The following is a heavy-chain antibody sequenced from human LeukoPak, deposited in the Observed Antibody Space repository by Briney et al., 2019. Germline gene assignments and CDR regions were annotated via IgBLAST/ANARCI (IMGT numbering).Heavy chain of an antibody. D-gene: IGHD3-22*01. V-gene: IGHV4-34*01. J-gene: IGHJ6*03. CDR3: ARGRQEVSMIVMVMTAVSYYLDV. CDR1: GGSFSGYS. CDR2: INPGGEI. Sequence: SETLSLTCAVYGGSFSGYSWTWIRQAPGKGLEWIGEINPGGEITYNPYFKSRLTISVDASKNQYSLKQRSLTAVDTAVYDCARGRQEVSMIVMVMTAVSYYLDVWGKGTTVTVS.